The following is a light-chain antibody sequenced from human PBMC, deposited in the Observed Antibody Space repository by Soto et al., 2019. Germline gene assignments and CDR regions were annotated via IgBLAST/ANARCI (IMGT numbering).Light chain of an antibody. Sequence: QAVVTQPPSVSGAPGQRVTISCTGGSSNIGAGYDVHWYQQLPGTAPKLLISGNTNRPSGVPDRFSGSKSGTSASLAITRLQAEDAADYYCQSYDSSLSDVVFGGGTKVTVL. J-gene: IGLJ2*01. CDR1: SSNIGAGYD. CDR3: QSYDSSLSDVV. CDR2: GNT. V-gene: IGLV1-40*01.